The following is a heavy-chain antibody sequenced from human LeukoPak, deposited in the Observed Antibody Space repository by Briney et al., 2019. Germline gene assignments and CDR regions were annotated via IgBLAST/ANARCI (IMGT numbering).Heavy chain of an antibody. D-gene: IGHD1-7*01. V-gene: IGHV3-33*06. CDR2: IWYDGSNK. CDR1: GFTFSSYG. CDR3: AKDRGQNYGGGTNFDY. J-gene: IGHJ4*02. Sequence: GGSLRLSCAASGFTFSSYGMHWVRQAPGKGLEWVAVIWYDGSNKQYADSVRGRFTISRDNSKNTLYLQMNSLRGEDTAVYYCAKDRGQNYGGGTNFDYWGQGTWVTVSP.